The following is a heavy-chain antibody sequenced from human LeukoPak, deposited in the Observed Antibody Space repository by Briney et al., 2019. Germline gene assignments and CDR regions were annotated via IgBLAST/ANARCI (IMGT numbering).Heavy chain of an antibody. V-gene: IGHV4-61*02. Sequence: SQTLSLTCTASGGTIISGSQYWSWIPQPTGKGLEWIGRIYTSGSTNYNPSLKSRVNIAVDTSKNQFSLKLSSVTAADTAVYCCARVSYNGFDPWGQGTLVTVSS. D-gene: IGHD5-18*01. J-gene: IGHJ5*02. CDR3: ARVSYNGFDP. CDR1: GGTIISGSQY. CDR2: IYTSGST.